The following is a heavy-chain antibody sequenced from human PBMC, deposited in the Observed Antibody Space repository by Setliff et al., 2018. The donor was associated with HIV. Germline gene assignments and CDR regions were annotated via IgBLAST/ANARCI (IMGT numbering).Heavy chain of an antibody. V-gene: IGHV4-34*01. CDR1: GGSFSDYS. CDR2: IHHSGTT. D-gene: IGHD3-10*01. J-gene: IGHJ6*03. CDR3: ARGVRGSGTNMVRGLLYDYSFHYMDV. Sequence: SETLSLTCAVYGGSFSDYSWNWIRQPPGKGLEWIGEIHHSGTTKNNPSLKSRVTISVDTSKRQFSLNLTSVTAADTAVYFCARGVRGSGTNMVRGLLYDYSFHYMDVWGIGTTVTVSS.